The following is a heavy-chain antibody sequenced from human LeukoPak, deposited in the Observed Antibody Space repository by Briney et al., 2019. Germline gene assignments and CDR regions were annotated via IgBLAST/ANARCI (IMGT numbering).Heavy chain of an antibody. V-gene: IGHV3-30*03. D-gene: IGHD3-9*01. Sequence: GGSLRLSRAASGFTFSSYGMHWVRQAPGKGLEWAAVISYDGSNKYYADSVKGRFTISRDNSKNTLYLQMNSLRAEDTAVYYCARGNYDILTGYYPIDYWGQGTLVTVSS. J-gene: IGHJ4*02. CDR1: GFTFSSYG. CDR3: ARGNYDILTGYYPIDY. CDR2: ISYDGSNK.